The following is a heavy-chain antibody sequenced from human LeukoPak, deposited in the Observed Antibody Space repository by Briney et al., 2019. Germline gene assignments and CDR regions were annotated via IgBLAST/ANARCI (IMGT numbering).Heavy chain of an antibody. CDR1: GGTFSSYA. D-gene: IGHD3-9*01. CDR3: ARGGYYDILTGYGECDY. J-gene: IGHJ4*02. Sequence: ASVKVSCKASGGTFSSYAISWVRQAPGQGLEWMGGIIPIFGTANYAQKFQGRVTITADESTSTAYMELSSLRSEDTAVYYCARGGYYDILTGYGECDYWGQGTPVTVSS. CDR2: IIPIFGTA. V-gene: IGHV1-69*13.